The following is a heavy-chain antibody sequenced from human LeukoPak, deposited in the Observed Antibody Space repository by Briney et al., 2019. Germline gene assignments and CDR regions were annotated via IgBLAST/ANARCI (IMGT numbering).Heavy chain of an antibody. D-gene: IGHD1-7*01. V-gene: IGHV4-30-2*01. CDR1: GVSMANSGYS. J-gene: IGHJ4*02. CDR2: FYYGGST. Sequence: SETLSLTCAVSGVSMANSGYSWNWVRQPPGKGLEYIGFFYYGGSTYYNPSLKGRVTMSLDTSKRHFSLKVTSVTAADTAVYYCARGVRHRTGTYPNYWGQGALVTVSS. CDR3: ARGVRHRTGTYPNY.